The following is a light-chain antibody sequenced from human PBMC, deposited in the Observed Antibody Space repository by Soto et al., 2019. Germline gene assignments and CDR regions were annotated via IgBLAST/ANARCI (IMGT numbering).Light chain of an antibody. CDR2: WAS. V-gene: IGKV4-1*01. CDR3: QHYYSSPLT. Sequence: DIVMTQSPDSLSVSLGERATXNCXSSQSVLSSSNNKNYLAWYQQKPGQPPKVVIYWASTRGSGVPDRFSGSGSGTDFTLTISSLQAEDVAVYYCQHYYSSPLTFGGGTKVDI. J-gene: IGKJ4*01. CDR1: QSVLSSSNNKNY.